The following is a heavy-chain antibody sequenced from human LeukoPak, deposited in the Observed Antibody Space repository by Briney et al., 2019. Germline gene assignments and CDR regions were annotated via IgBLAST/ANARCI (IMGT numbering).Heavy chain of an antibody. V-gene: IGHV4-59*01. CDR1: GGSISSYY. Sequence: SETLSLTCTVSGGSISSYYWSWIRQPPGKGLEWIGYIYYSGSTNYNPSLKSRVTISVDTSKNQFSLKLSSVTAADTAVYYCARDLGIAVAGSSWWFDPWGQGTLVTVSS. CDR2: IYYSGST. J-gene: IGHJ5*02. D-gene: IGHD6-19*01. CDR3: ARDLGIAVAGSSWWFDP.